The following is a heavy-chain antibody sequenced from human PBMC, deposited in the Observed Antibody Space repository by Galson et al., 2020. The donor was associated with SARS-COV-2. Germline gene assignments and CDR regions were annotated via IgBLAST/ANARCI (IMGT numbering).Heavy chain of an antibody. Sequence: GESLKISCAASGFTFRSFCMHWVRQAPGKGLEWVAVIWYDGSNKYYADSVKGRFTISRDNSKHTLYLQMNSLRAEDTALYYCATATAYDHGGESVHHWGQGTLVTVSS. CDR3: ATATAYDHGGESVHH. D-gene: IGHD3-22*01. V-gene: IGHV3-33*01. CDR1: GFTFRSFC. CDR2: IWYDGSNK. J-gene: IGHJ1*01.